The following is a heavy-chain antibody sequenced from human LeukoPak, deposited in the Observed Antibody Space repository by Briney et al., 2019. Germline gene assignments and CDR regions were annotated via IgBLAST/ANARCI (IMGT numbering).Heavy chain of an antibody. CDR1: GFTVSSNY. Sequence: GGSLRLSCAASGFTVSSNYMSWVRQAPGKGLEWVSAISGSGGSTYYADSVKGRFTISRDNSKNTLYLQMNSLRAEDTAVYYCAKIRVGATDFDYWGQGTLVTVSS. CDR2: ISGSGGST. D-gene: IGHD1-26*01. CDR3: AKIRVGATDFDY. J-gene: IGHJ4*02. V-gene: IGHV3-23*01.